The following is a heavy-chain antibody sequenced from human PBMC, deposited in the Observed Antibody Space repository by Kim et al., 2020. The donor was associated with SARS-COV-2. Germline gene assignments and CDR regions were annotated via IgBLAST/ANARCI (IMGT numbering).Heavy chain of an antibody. J-gene: IGHJ4*02. Sequence: GGSLRLSCAASGFTFSSYSMNWVRQAPGKGLEWVSSISSSSSYIYYADSVKGRFTISRDNAKNSLYLQMNSLRAEDTAVYYCARDYSSSLYYFVYWGQGTLVTVAS. CDR1: GFTFSSYS. V-gene: IGHV3-21*01. D-gene: IGHD6-6*01. CDR2: ISSSSSYI. CDR3: ARDYSSSLYYFVY.